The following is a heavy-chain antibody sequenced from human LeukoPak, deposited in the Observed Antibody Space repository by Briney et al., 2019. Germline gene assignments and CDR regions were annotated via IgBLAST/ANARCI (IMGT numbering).Heavy chain of an antibody. CDR2: ISGSGGST. CDR1: GSTFSSYA. D-gene: IGHD6-13*01. CDR3: AKDHGSSWYRIDFDY. V-gene: IGHV3-23*01. J-gene: IGHJ4*02. Sequence: GGSLRLSCAASGSTFSSYAMSWVRQAPGKGLEWVSAISGSGGSTYYADSVKGRFTISRDNSKNTLYLQMNSLRAEDTAVYYCAKDHGSSWYRIDFDYWGQGTLVTVSS.